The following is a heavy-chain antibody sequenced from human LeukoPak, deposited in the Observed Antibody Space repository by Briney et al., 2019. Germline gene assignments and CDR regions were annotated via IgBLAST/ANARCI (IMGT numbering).Heavy chain of an antibody. CDR2: ISAYNGNT. D-gene: IGHD3-9*01. V-gene: IGHV1-18*01. CDR1: GYTFTSYG. CDR3: ARFFYDILTGYTLDY. J-gene: IGHJ4*02. Sequence: EASVKVSCKASGYTFTSYGISWVRQAPGQGLEWMGWISAYNGNTNYAQKLQGRVTMTTDTSTSTAYMELRSLRSDDTAVYYCARFFYDILTGYTLDYWGQGTLVTVSS.